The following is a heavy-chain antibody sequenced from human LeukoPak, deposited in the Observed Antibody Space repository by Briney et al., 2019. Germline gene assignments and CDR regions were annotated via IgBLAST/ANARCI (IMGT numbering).Heavy chain of an antibody. CDR1: GFTFSGSA. J-gene: IGHJ6*03. V-gene: IGHV3-73*01. D-gene: IGHD3-10*01. CDR3: TSLQGYGSGYYYYMDV. CDR2: IRSEANSYAT. Sequence: PGGSLRLSCAASGFTFSGSAMHWVRQASGKGLEWVGRIRSEANSYATAYAASVKGRFTISRDDSKNTAYLQMNSLKTEDTAVYYCTSLQGYGSGYYYYMDVWGKGTTVTVSS.